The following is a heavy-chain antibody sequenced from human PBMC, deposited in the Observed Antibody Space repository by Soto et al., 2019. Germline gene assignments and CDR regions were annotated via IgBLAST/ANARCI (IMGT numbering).Heavy chain of an antibody. D-gene: IGHD3-10*01. Sequence: PSETLSLTCTVSGGSISSYYWSWIRQPPGKGLEWNGYIYYSGSTNYNPSLKSRVTISVDTSKNQFSLKLSSVTAADTAVYYCARLSYYGSGNFDYWGQGTLVTVSS. CDR1: GGSISSYY. J-gene: IGHJ4*02. V-gene: IGHV4-59*08. CDR2: IYYSGST. CDR3: ARLSYYGSGNFDY.